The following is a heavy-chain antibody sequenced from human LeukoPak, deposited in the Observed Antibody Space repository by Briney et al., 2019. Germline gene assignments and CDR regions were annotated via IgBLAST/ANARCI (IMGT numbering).Heavy chain of an antibody. J-gene: IGHJ4*02. CDR1: EFTFDDYA. V-gene: IGHV3-9*01. CDR2: ISWNSGSI. CDR3: AKGIVGATTGYYFDY. D-gene: IGHD1-26*01. Sequence: GGSLRLSCAASEFTFDDYAMHWVRQASGKGLEWVSGISWNSGSIGYADSVKGRFTISRDNAKNSLYLQMNSLRAEDTALYYCAKGIVGATTGYYFDYWGQGTLVTVSS.